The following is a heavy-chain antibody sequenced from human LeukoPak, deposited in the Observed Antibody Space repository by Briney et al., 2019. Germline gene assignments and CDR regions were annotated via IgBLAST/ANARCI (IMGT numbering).Heavy chain of an antibody. Sequence: SVKVSCKASGGTFSSYAISWVRQAPGQGLEWMGGIIPIFGTANYAQKFQGRVTITADESTSTAYMELSSLRSEDTAVYYCASRKLDIVVVPAAMDPDYYYYMDVWGKGTTVTVSS. J-gene: IGHJ6*03. CDR1: GGTFSSYA. CDR2: IIPIFGTA. V-gene: IGHV1-69*01. D-gene: IGHD2-2*01. CDR3: ASRKLDIVVVPAAMDPDYYYYMDV.